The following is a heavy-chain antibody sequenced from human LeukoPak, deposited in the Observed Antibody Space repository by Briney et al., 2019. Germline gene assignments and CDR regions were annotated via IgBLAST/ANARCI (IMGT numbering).Heavy chain of an antibody. V-gene: IGHV3-21*01. J-gene: IGHJ4*02. CDR2: ISSSSSYI. D-gene: IGHD2-2*01. CDR3: ARGLLSCSSTSCYVDY. CDR1: GFTFSSYS. Sequence: PGRSLRLSCAASGFTFSSYSMNWVRQAPGKGLEWVSSISSSSSYIYYADSVKGRFTISRDNAKNSLYLQMNSLRAEDTAVYYCARGLLSCSSTSCYVDYWGQGTLVTVSS.